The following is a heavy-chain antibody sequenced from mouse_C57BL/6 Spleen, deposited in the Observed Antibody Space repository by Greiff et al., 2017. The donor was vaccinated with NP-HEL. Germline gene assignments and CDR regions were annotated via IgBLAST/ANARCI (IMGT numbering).Heavy chain of an antibody. V-gene: IGHV1-15*01. Sequence: QVQLQQSGAELVRPGASVTLSCKASGYTFTDYEMHWVKQTPVHGLEWIGAIDPETGGTAYNQKFKGKAILTADKSSSTAYMELRSLTSEDSAVYYCTRYPRQRAMDYWGQGTSVTVSS. CDR2: IDPETGGT. CDR1: GYTFTDYE. D-gene: IGHD3-2*01. CDR3: TRYPRQRAMDY. J-gene: IGHJ4*01.